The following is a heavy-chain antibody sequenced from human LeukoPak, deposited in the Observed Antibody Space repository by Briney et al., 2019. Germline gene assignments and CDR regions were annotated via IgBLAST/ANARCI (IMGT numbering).Heavy chain of an antibody. D-gene: IGHD1-26*01. Sequence: GGSLRLSCAASGFTFSIYAMSWVRQAPGKGLERASNVSGSGHSTFYADSVKGRFTISRDNSKNTLYLQMNSLRAEDTAVYYCARGGSYLSAFDIWGQGTMVTVSS. V-gene: IGHV3-23*01. J-gene: IGHJ3*02. CDR1: GFTFSIYA. CDR3: ARGGSYLSAFDI. CDR2: VSGSGHST.